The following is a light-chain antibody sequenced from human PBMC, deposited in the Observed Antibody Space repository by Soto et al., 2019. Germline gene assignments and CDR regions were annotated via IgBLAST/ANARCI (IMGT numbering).Light chain of an antibody. CDR3: QQYNYWPRT. CDR1: QSVSSY. CDR2: GAS. J-gene: IGKJ1*01. V-gene: IGKV3-15*01. Sequence: EIVLTQSPATLSLSPGERATLSCRASQSVSSYLAWYQQKPGQAPRLLIFGASTRASGIPARFSGCGSGTEFTLTISSLQSEDLAVYYCQQYNYWPRTFGPGTKGDIK.